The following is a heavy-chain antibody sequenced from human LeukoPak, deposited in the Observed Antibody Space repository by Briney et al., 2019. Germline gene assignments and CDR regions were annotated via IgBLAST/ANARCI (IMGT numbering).Heavy chain of an antibody. J-gene: IGHJ6*03. V-gene: IGHV4-61*10. Sequence: PSETLSLTCTVSGGSISSGSYYWSWIRQPAGKGLEWIGEIYHSGSTNYNPSLKSRVTISVDKSKNQFSLKLSSVTAADTAVYYCAREGSDYGLYYYMDVWGKGTTVTVSS. CDR1: GGSISSGSYY. D-gene: IGHD4-17*01. CDR2: IYHSGST. CDR3: AREGSDYGLYYYMDV.